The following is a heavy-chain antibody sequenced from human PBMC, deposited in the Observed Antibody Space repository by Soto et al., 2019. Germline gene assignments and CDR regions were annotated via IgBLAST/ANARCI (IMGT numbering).Heavy chain of an antibody. V-gene: IGHV3-30*18. Sequence: PGGSLRLSCVASEFTFSNYGMHWVRQAPGKGLEWVAVISYDGNDKYYADSVKGRFTISRDNFKNTLYLQMNSLRSEDTAVYYCAKDHLETTVTTPSSWGQGALVTVSS. D-gene: IGHD4-17*01. J-gene: IGHJ5*02. CDR1: EFTFSNYG. CDR2: ISYDGNDK. CDR3: AKDHLETTVTTPSS.